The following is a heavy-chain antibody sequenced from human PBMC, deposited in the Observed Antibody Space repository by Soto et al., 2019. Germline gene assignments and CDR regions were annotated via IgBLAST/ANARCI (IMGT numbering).Heavy chain of an antibody. CDR2: ISYDGSNK. Sequence: GGSLRLSCAASGFTFSSYAMHWVRQAPGKGLEWVAVISYDGSNKYYADSVKGRFTISRDNSKNTLYLQMNSLRAEDTAVYYCARADRSIVVVVAATSSVDYWGQGTLVTVSS. D-gene: IGHD2-15*01. CDR1: GFTFSSYA. CDR3: ARADRSIVVVVAATSSVDY. V-gene: IGHV3-30-3*01. J-gene: IGHJ4*02.